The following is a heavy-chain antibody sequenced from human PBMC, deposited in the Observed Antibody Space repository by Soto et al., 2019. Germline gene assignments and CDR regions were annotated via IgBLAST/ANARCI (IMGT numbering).Heavy chain of an antibody. CDR3: ARDFAYFDS. CDR1: GGSFSGYY. V-gene: IGHV4-34*01. D-gene: IGHD3-3*01. CDR2: INHSGST. Sequence: SSETLSLTCAVYGGSFSGYYWSWIRQPPGKGLEWIGEINHSGSTNYNPSPKSRVTISVDTSKNQCSLNLDSVTAADTAVYFCARDFAYFDSWGQGTLVTVSS. J-gene: IGHJ4*02.